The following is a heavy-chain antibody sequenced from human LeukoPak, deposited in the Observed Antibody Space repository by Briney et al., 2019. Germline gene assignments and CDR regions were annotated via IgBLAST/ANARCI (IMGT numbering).Heavy chain of an antibody. CDR1: GYTFTSYD. Sequence: ASVKVSCKAPGYTFTSYDINWARQATGQGLEWMGWMNPNSGNTGYAQKFQGRVTMTRNTSISTACMELRSLRSDDTAVYYCARLDCSSTSCYNYWGQGTLVTVSS. J-gene: IGHJ4*02. D-gene: IGHD2-2*02. CDR3: ARLDCSSTSCYNY. CDR2: MNPNSGNT. V-gene: IGHV1-8*01.